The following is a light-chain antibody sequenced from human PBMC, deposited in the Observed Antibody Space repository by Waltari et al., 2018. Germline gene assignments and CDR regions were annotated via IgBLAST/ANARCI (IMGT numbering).Light chain of an antibody. V-gene: IGLV2-23*02. J-gene: IGLJ3*02. CDR3: CSYVGSSTLM. CDR2: DVT. Sequence: QSALTQPASVSGSPGQSITISCTGSSSDVGTYNLVSWYQPQPGKVPKLLIYDVTKRPSVVSNRFTGYKSGNTAYLTISGLQAEDEADYYCCSYVGSSTLMFGGGTKLTVL. CDR1: SSDVGTYNL.